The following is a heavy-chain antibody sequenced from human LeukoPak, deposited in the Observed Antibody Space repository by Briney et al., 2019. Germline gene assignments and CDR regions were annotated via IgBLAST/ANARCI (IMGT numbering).Heavy chain of an antibody. D-gene: IGHD3-16*02. CDR1: GYSFTSYW. CDR3: ARLYDYVWGSYPPSPFDY. J-gene: IGHJ4*02. CDR2: IYPGDSDT. V-gene: IGHV5-51*01. Sequence: GESLKISCKGSGYSFTSYWIGWVRQMLGKGLEWMGIIYPGDSDTRYSPSFQGQVTISADKSTSTAYLQWSSLKASDTAMYYCARLYDYVWGSYPPSPFDYWGQGTLVTVSS.